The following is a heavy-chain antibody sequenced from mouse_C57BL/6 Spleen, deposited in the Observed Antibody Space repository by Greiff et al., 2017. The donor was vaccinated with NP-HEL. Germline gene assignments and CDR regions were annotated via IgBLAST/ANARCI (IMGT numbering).Heavy chain of an antibody. CDR3: ARRDYDYDGGYWYFDV. Sequence: VQLQQPGAELVKPGASVKLSCKASGYTFTSYWMQWVKQRPGQGLEWIGEIDPSDSYTNYNQKFKGKATLTVDTSSSTAYMQLSSLTSEDSAVYYCARRDYDYDGGYWYFDVWGTGTTVTVSS. CDR1: GYTFTSYW. CDR2: IDPSDSYT. J-gene: IGHJ1*03. D-gene: IGHD2-4*01. V-gene: IGHV1-50*01.